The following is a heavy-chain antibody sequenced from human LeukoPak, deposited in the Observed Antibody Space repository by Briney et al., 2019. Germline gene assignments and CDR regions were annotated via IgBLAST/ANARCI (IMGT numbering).Heavy chain of an antibody. J-gene: IGHJ4*02. CDR3: GRDSRYSIDS. Sequence: PGPSLRIPCAATGFTFSTYWMHWRRQAPGKGLVWVSRIVSDGSTTTYADSVKGRFTISRDNAKNTLYLQMNSLRAEDTAVYYCGRDSRYSIDSWGQGTLVTVSS. V-gene: IGHV3-74*01. D-gene: IGHD1-14*01. CDR2: IVSDGSTT. CDR1: GFTFSTYW.